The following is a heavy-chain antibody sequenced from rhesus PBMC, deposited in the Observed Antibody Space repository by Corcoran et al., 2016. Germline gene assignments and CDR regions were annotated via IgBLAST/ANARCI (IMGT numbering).Heavy chain of an antibody. CDR1: GGSISSNY. D-gene: IGHD1-26*01. CDR3: AREEYNWNYGALDF. J-gene: IGHJ3*01. CDR2: ISVSGGTT. V-gene: IGHV4-173*01. Sequence: QLQLQESGPGLVKPSETLSLTCAVSGGSISSNYWSWIRHPPGKGLEWNGPISVSGGTTDYTPAHQSRVTISTDTTKNQFCREMSSVTAADTAVYYCAREEYNWNYGALDFWGQGLRVTVSS.